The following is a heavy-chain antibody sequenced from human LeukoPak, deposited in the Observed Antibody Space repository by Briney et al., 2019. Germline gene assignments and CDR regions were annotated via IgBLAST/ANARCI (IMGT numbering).Heavy chain of an antibody. CDR3: ARDNSVGENAWWFDP. CDR2: IYSGGST. Sequence: GGSLRLSCAASGLTVSSNCMSWVRQAPGKGLEWVSFIYSGGSTYYTDSVKGRFTISRDNSKNTLYLQMNSLRADDTAVYYCARDNSVGENAWWFDPWGQGTLVTVSS. J-gene: IGHJ5*02. CDR1: GLTVSSNC. D-gene: IGHD1-26*01. V-gene: IGHV3-53*01.